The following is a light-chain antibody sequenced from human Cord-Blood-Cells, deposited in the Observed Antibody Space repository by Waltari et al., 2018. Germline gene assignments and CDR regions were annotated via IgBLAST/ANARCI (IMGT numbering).Light chain of an antibody. Sequence: QSALTQPASVSGSPGQSITISCTGTSSDVGSANLVSWYQQHQGKAPKLMIYEGSKRTSGVSNRFSGSKSGNTASLTISGLQAEDEADYYCCSYAGSSTYVFGTGTEVTVL. J-gene: IGLJ1*01. CDR2: EGS. V-gene: IGLV2-23*01. CDR3: CSYAGSSTYV. CDR1: SSDVGSANL.